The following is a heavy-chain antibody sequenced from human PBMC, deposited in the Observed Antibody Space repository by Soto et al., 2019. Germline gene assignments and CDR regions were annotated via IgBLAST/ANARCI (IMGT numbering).Heavy chain of an antibody. CDR1: GFSFSNCG. CDR3: VKGSEVARQELDY. D-gene: IGHD2-15*01. Sequence: QVQLVESGGGVVQPGRSLRLSCAASGFSFSNCGMHWVRQAPGKGLECVAAISSDGSDKYYSESVKGRFTISRDNSKNTLFLQMNSLRVEDTAVYYCVKGSEVARQELDYWGQGTLVTVSS. CDR2: ISSDGSDK. V-gene: IGHV3-30*18. J-gene: IGHJ4*02.